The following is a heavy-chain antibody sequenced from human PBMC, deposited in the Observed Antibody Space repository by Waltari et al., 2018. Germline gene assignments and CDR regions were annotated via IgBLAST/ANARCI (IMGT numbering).Heavy chain of an antibody. D-gene: IGHD4-17*01. CDR2: IKQDGSEK. J-gene: IGHJ4*02. CDR1: GFTFSSYW. V-gene: IGHV3-7*01. Sequence: EVQLVESGGGLVQPGGSLSLSCAASGFTFSSYWMSWVRQAPGEGLEWVANIKQDGSEKYYVDSVKGRFTISRDNAKNSLYLQMNSLRAEDTAVYYCARLDYGDYYFDYWGQGTLVTVSS. CDR3: ARLDYGDYYFDY.